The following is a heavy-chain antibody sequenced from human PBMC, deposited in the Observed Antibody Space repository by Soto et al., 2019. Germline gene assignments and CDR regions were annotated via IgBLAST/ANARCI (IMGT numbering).Heavy chain of an antibody. D-gene: IGHD3-16*02. Sequence: QVQLQESGPGLMKPSGTLSLICSVSGESVGRGTNYWSWVRQAPGRGLEWIGYIFDAATAIYNPSFESRVSISLDAAKNQVSLKLTSVTAADTAIYYCARYRRGRAEGLIYYYGMEVWGQGTSVTVSS. CDR2: IFDAATA. V-gene: IGHV4-61*01. CDR1: GESVGRGTNY. CDR3: ARYRRGRAEGLIYYYGMEV. J-gene: IGHJ6*02.